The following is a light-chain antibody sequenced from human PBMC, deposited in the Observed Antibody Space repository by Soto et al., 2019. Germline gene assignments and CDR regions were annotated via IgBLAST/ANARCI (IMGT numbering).Light chain of an antibody. Sequence: QSVLTQPPSVSGAPGQRVTISCTGSSSNIGAGYDVHWYQQLPGTAPKLLIYGDTNRPSGVPDRFSGSKSGTSASLAITGLQAEDEADYYCQSYDNSLSGSYVFGTGTTLTV. CDR1: SSNIGAGYD. V-gene: IGLV1-40*01. CDR2: GDT. CDR3: QSYDNSLSGSYV. J-gene: IGLJ1*01.